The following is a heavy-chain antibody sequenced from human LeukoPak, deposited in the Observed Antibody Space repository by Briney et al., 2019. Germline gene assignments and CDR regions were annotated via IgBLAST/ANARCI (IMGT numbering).Heavy chain of an antibody. CDR2: INPNSGGT. CDR1: GYTFTGYY. CDR3: ASSKTILTGYYGFDY. V-gene: IGHV1-2*02. Sequence: EASVKVSCKASGYTFTGYYMHWVRQAPGQGLEWMGWINPNSGGTNYAQKFQGRVTMTRDMSISTAYMELSRLRSDDTAVYYCASSKTILTGYYGFDYWGQGTLVTVSS. J-gene: IGHJ4*02. D-gene: IGHD3-9*01.